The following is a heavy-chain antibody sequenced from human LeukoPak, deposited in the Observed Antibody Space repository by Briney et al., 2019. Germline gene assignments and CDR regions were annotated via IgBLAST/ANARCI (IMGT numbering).Heavy chain of an antibody. V-gene: IGHV3-23*01. Sequence: PGGSLRLSRAASGFTFSSYAMTWVRQAPGKGLEWVSTISGSGGSTYYADSVKGRFTISRDNSKNTLYLQVNSLRAEDTAKYYCAKVPRSLDYYDSTVYYLDYWGQGTLVTVSS. CDR3: AKVPRSLDYYDSTVYYLDY. CDR2: ISGSGGST. D-gene: IGHD3-22*01. CDR1: GFTFSSYA. J-gene: IGHJ4*02.